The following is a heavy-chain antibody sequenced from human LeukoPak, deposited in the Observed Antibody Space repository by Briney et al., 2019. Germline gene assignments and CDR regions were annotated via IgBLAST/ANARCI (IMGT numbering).Heavy chain of an antibody. V-gene: IGHV3-23*01. Sequence: GESLRLSCAASGFTFSSYAMSWVRQAPGKGPEWVSGISGSGGNTYYADSVKGRFTVSRDNSKDTLYLQMNDLRPDDTAIYYCAKRNTMVRGGPCFDYWGQGLLVTVSS. J-gene: IGHJ4*02. CDR1: GFTFSSYA. D-gene: IGHD3-10*01. CDR3: AKRNTMVRGGPCFDY. CDR2: ISGSGGNT.